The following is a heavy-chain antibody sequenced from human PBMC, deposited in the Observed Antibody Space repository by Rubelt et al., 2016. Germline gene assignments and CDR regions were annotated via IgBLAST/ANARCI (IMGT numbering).Heavy chain of an antibody. D-gene: IGHD3-3*01. Sequence: QLQLQESGPGLVKPSETLSLTCSVSGGSITSSNYYWGWIRQPPGKGLEWIGYIYYSGSTYYNPSLKSRVTISVDTSKNQFSLKLSSVTAADTAVYYCARGFYYFDYWGQGTLVTVSS. CDR3: ARGFYYFDY. CDR1: GGSITSSNYY. J-gene: IGHJ4*02. CDR2: IYYSGST. V-gene: IGHV4-31*03.